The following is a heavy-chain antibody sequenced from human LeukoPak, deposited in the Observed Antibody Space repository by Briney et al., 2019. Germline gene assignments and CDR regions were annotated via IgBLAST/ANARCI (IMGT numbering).Heavy chain of an antibody. CDR3: ARDRWGYSYGGF. Sequence: QPGGSLRLSCAASGFTFSRYWMHWVRRAPGKGLLWVSRISTDGSNTIYADSVKGRFTISRDNAKNTLYLQMNNLRAEDTGVYYCARDRWGYSYGGFWGQGTLVTVSS. J-gene: IGHJ4*02. V-gene: IGHV3-74*01. CDR2: ISTDGSNT. CDR1: GFTFSRYW. D-gene: IGHD5-18*01.